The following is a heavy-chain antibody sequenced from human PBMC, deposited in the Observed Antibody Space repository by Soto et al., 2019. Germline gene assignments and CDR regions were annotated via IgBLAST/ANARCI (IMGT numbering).Heavy chain of an antibody. J-gene: IGHJ6*03. Sequence: PGGSLRLSCAASGFTFSSYAMSWVRQAPGKGLEWVSAISGSGGSTYYADSVKGRFTISRDNSKNTLYLQMNSLRAEDTAVYYCAKEDNDFWSGYYLLYYYMDVWGKGTTVTVSS. V-gene: IGHV3-23*01. CDR2: ISGSGGST. CDR1: GFTFSSYA. D-gene: IGHD3-3*01. CDR3: AKEDNDFWSGYYLLYYYMDV.